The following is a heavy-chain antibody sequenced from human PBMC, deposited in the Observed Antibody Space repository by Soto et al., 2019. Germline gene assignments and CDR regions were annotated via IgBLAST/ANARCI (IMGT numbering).Heavy chain of an antibody. CDR3: ARHGGSYSFDY. CDR1: GASTSSYY. D-gene: IGHD1-26*01. J-gene: IGHJ4*02. CDR2: NSYSKRT. V-gene: IGHV4-59*08. Sequence: SVTLYLTCTVTGASTSSYYWSWLRQPPGKGLERIGYNSYSKRTDYNPSNQSRDNITVHTSKNQFSLKLSSATAADTAVYYCARHGGSYSFDYWGQG.